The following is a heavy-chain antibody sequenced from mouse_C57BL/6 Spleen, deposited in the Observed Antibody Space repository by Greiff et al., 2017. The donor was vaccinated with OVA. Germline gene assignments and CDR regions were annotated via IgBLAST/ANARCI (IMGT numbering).Heavy chain of an antibody. V-gene: IGHV5-6*01. CDR1: GFTFSSYG. CDR2: ISSGGSYT. J-gene: IGHJ4*01. CDR3: ARHGDYYGSSYGDYAMDY. D-gene: IGHD1-1*01. Sequence: EVKLQESGGDLVKPGGSLKLSCAASGFTFSSYGMSWVRQTPDKRLEWVATISSGGSYTYYPDSVKGRFTISRDNAKNTLYLQMSSLKSEDTAMYYCARHGDYYGSSYGDYAMDYWGQGTSVTVSS.